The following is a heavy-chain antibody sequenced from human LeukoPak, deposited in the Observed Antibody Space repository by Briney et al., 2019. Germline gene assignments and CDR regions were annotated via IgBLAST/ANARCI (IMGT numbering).Heavy chain of an antibody. CDR2: ISWNSGSI. D-gene: IGHD6-13*01. J-gene: IGHJ2*01. Sequence: PGRSLRLSCAASGFTFDDYAMHWVRQAPGKGLEWVSGISWNSGSIGYADSVKGRFTISRDNAKNSLYLQMNSLRAEDTALYYCAKLPSGIAAAGPYWYFDLWGRGTLVTVSS. CDR3: AKLPSGIAAAGPYWYFDL. CDR1: GFTFDDYA. V-gene: IGHV3-9*01.